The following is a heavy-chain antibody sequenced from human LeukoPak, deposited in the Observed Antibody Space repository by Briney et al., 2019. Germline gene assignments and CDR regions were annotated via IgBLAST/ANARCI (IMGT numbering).Heavy chain of an antibody. J-gene: IGHJ4*02. V-gene: IGHV4-39*07. CDR1: GGSISTSNYY. D-gene: IGHD2-15*01. Sequence: SETLSLTCTVSGGSISTSNYYWGWIRQPPGKGLEWIGNIFYSGSTYYSPSVKSRVTISVDTSKNQFSLKLRSVTAADTAVYYCARGYCSGGSCRSYFDYWGQGTLVTVCS. CDR2: IFYSGST. CDR3: ARGYCSGGSCRSYFDY.